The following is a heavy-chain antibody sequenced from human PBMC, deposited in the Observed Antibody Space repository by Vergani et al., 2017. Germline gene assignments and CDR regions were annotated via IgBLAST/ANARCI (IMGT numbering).Heavy chain of an antibody. V-gene: IGHV4-59*01. D-gene: IGHD3-22*01. CDR1: GGSISSYY. CDR2: IYYSGST. J-gene: IGHJ3*02. CDR3: AKGGFYYDSSGYYSLVAFDI. Sequence: QVQLQESGPGLVKPSETLSLTCTVSGGSISSYYWSWIRQPPGKGLEWIGYIYYSGSTNYNPSLKSRVTISVDTSKNQFSLKLSSVTAADTAVYYCAKGGFYYDSSGYYSLVAFDIWGQGTMVTVSS.